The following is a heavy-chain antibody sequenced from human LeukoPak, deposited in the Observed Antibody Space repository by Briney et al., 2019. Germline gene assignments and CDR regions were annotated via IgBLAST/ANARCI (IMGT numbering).Heavy chain of an antibody. CDR3: AKEWTSSGYSI. Sequence: GGSLRLSCEASGVTFSDFWMTWVRQAPGKGLEWVSAISGSGGSTYYADSVKGRFTISRDNSKNTLYLQMNSLRAEDTAVYYCAKEWTSSGYSIWGQGTLVTVSS. V-gene: IGHV3-23*01. CDR1: GVTFSDFW. D-gene: IGHD3-22*01. CDR2: ISGSGGST. J-gene: IGHJ4*02.